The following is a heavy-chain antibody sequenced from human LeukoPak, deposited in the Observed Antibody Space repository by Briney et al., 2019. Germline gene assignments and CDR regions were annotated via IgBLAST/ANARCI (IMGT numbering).Heavy chain of an antibody. V-gene: IGHV1-69*13. CDR3: ARDRNDFWSGSRFDY. CDR1: GGTFSSYA. J-gene: IGHJ4*02. D-gene: IGHD3-3*01. CDR2: IIPIFGTA. Sequence: SVKVSCKASGGTFSSYAISWVRQAPGQGLEWMGGIIPIFGTANYAQKFQGGVTITADESTSTAYMDLSSLRSEDTAVYYCARDRNDFWSGSRFDYWGQGTLVTVSS.